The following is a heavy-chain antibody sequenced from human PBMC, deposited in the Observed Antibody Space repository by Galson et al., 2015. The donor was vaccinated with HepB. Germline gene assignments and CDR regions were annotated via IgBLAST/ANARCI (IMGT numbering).Heavy chain of an antibody. Sequence: CAISGDSVSSNSAAWNWIRQSPSRGLEWLGRTYYRSRWYNDYAESVGSRISINPDTSRNQFSLQLKSVTPEDTAVYYCANVVGTIYYYGMDVWGQGTTVIVSS. J-gene: IGHJ6*02. CDR3: ANVVGTIYYYGMDV. D-gene: IGHD2-15*01. CDR1: GDSVSSNSAA. CDR2: TYYRSRWYN. V-gene: IGHV6-1*01.